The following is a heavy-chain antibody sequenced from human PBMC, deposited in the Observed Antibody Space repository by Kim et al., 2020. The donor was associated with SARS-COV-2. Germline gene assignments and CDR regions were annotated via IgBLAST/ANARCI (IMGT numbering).Heavy chain of an antibody. CDR1: GYSFTSYW. CDR2: IYPGDSDT. CDR3: ARHRGAVPAAINDYYYYGMDV. J-gene: IGHJ6*02. V-gene: IGHV5-51*01. D-gene: IGHD2-2*02. Sequence: GESLKISCKGSGYSFTSYWIGWVRQMPGKGLEWMGIIYPGDSDTRYSPSFQGQVTISADKSISTAYLQWSSLKASDTAMYYCARHRGAVPAAINDYYYYGMDVWGQGTTVTVSS.